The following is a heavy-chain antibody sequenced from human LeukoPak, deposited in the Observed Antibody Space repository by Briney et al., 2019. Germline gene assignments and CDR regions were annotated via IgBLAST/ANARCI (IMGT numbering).Heavy chain of an antibody. CDR2: INTDESDI. D-gene: IGHD5-12*01. V-gene: IGHV3-74*01. CDR1: GFTFSPYW. J-gene: IGHJ4*02. CDR3: VRQATNKPIDY. Sequence: GGSLRLSCAASGFTFSPYWMHWVRQAPGKGLVWVSRINTDESDIAYAASVKGRFTISRDNAENTLYLQMNSLRVEDTAVYYCVRQATNKPIDYWGRGTLVTVSS.